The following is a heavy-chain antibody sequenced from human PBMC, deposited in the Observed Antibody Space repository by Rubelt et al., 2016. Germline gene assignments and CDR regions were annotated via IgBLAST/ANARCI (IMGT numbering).Heavy chain of an antibody. V-gene: IGHV3-48*04. Sequence: LVQPGESLRLSCEGSGFTFSSYSMDWVRQVPGKGLEWISYISGGMETIYYADSVRGRFTIARANAKNSLYLQMDSLRAEDTAVYYCARGYLSNSFDYWGQGTLVTVSS. CDR2: ISGGMETI. J-gene: IGHJ4*02. D-gene: IGHD4-11*01. CDR1: GFTFSSYS. CDR3: ARGYLSNSFDY.